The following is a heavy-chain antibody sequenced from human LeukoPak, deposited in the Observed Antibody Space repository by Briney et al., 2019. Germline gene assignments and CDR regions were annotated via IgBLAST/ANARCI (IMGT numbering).Heavy chain of an antibody. CDR2: IREDGGHT. D-gene: IGHD6-19*01. CDR1: GFTFSSHD. Sequence: PGRSLRLSCAASGFTFSSHDMHWVRQAPGKGLEWVANIREDGGHTNYVDSVKGRFTISRDNAKNSLYLQMNSLRADDTALYFCARDFYAAVAGFGKFDYWGQGTLVTVSS. V-gene: IGHV3-7*03. J-gene: IGHJ4*02. CDR3: ARDFYAAVAGFGKFDY.